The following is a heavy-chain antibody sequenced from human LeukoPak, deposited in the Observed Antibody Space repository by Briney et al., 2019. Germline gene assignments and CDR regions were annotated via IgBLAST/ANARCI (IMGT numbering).Heavy chain of an antibody. D-gene: IGHD3-16*01. CDR3: AKGGSAHESFDY. J-gene: IGHJ4*02. CDR2: ISGSGGST. Sequence: GGSLRLSCAASGFTFSSYSMNWVRQAPGKGLEWVSAISGSGGSTYYADSVKGRFTISRDNSKNTLYLQMNSLRAEDTAVYYCAKGGSAHESFDYWGQGTLVTVSS. V-gene: IGHV3-23*01. CDR1: GFTFSSYS.